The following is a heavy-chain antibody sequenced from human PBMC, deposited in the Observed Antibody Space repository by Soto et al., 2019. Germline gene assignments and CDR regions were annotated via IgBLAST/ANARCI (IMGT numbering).Heavy chain of an antibody. CDR2: ISAYNGNT. D-gene: IGHD6-13*01. J-gene: IGHJ4*02. CDR1: GYTFTSYG. V-gene: IGHV1-18*04. CDR3: ARDLGIAAAGRPPALLGY. Sequence: ASVKVSCKASGYTFTSYGIGWVRQAPGQGLEWMGWISAYNGNTNYAQKLQGRVTMTTDTSTSTAYMELRSLRSDDTAVYYCARDLGIAAAGRPPALLGYWGQGTLVTVSS.